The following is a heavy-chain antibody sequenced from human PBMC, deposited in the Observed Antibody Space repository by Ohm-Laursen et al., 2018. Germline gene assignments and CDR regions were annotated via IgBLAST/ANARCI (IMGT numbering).Heavy chain of an antibody. CDR3: ARRYSSGWYHDY. V-gene: IGHV3-66*01. CDR2: IYTSGAT. J-gene: IGHJ4*02. D-gene: IGHD6-19*01. Sequence: SLRLSCAAPGITFSSCSMSWVRQAPGKGLEWVSLIYTSGATKYADSLKGRFTISRDNSKNTVYLEMNSLRAEDTAVYYCARRYSSGWYHDYWGQGTLVTVSS. CDR1: GITFSSCS.